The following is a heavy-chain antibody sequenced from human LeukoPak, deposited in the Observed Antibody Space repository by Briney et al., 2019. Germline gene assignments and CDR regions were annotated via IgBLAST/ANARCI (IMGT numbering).Heavy chain of an antibody. CDR3: ARMTTVTTVIHYYYYMDV. V-gene: IGHV3-20*04. J-gene: IGHJ6*03. CDR2: INWNGGST. CDR1: GFTFDDYG. D-gene: IGHD4-11*01. Sequence: GGSLRLSCAASGFTFDDYGMSWVRQAPGKGLEWVSGINWNGGSTGYADSVNGRFTISRDNAKNSLYLQMNSLRAEDTALYYCARMTTVTTVIHYYYYMDVWGKGTTVTVSS.